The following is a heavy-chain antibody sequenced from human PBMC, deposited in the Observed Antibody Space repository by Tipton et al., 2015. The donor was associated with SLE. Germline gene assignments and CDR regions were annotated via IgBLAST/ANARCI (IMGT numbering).Heavy chain of an antibody. CDR1: GFTVSRNY. J-gene: IGHJ4*02. V-gene: IGHV3-66*01. D-gene: IGHD3-10*01. Sequence: SLRLSCVTSGFTVSRNYMIWVRQAPGRGLEWVSIIYSGGKTDYADSVKGRFTVSSDNSMNTLYLQMDNLRDGDTAVYYCARGEWFRESAIFDFWGQGTLVTVSS. CDR3: ARGEWFRESAIFDF. CDR2: IYSGGKT.